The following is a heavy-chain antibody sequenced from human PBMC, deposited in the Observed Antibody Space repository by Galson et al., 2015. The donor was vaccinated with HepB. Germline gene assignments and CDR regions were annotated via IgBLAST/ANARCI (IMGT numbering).Heavy chain of an antibody. CDR2: IVVGSGNT. V-gene: IGHV1-58*02. D-gene: IGHD2-21*01. CDR1: GFTFTSSA. Sequence: SVKVSCKASGFTFTSSAMQWVRQARGQRLEWIGWIVVGSGNTNYAQKFQERVTITRDMSTSTAYMELSSLRSEDTAVYYCARGRLPRQYYFDYWGQGTLVTVSS. J-gene: IGHJ4*02. CDR3: ARGRLPRQYYFDY.